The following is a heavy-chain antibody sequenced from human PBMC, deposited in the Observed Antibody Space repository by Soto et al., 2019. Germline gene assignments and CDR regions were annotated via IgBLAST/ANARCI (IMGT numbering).Heavy chain of an antibody. Sequence: GGSLRLSGAASGFTFRLYSMNWVRQAPGKWLEWVSYISSSSSTIYYADSVKGRFTISRDNAKNSLYLQMNSLRDEDTAVYYCARASATPLLRFLEWSPLDHYGMDVWGQGTTVTVS. V-gene: IGHV3-48*02. CDR2: ISSSSSTI. CDR1: GFTFRLYS. D-gene: IGHD3-3*01. CDR3: ARASATPLLRFLEWSPLDHYGMDV. J-gene: IGHJ6*02.